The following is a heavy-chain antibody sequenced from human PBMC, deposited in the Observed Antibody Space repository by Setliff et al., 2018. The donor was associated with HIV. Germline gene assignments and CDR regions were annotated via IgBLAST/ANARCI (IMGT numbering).Heavy chain of an antibody. CDR2: ISSSSSTI. CDR1: GFTFSSYS. J-gene: IGHJ4*02. Sequence: PGGSLRLSCAASGFTFSSYSMNWVRQAPGKGLEWVSYISSSSSTIYYADSVKGRFTISRDNAKNSLYLQMNSLRAEDTAVYYCAKGRDGDYGRPLEYWGQGTLVTVSS. D-gene: IGHD4-17*01. V-gene: IGHV3-48*01. CDR3: AKGRDGDYGRPLEY.